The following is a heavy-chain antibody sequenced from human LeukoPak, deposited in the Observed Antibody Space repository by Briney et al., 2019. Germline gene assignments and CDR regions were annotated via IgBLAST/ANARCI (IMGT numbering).Heavy chain of an antibody. CDR3: ARDIIRGQSDFDS. Sequence: GRSLRLSCAASGFTFSSYGMHWVRQAPGKGLEWVAVIWYDGSNKYYADSVKGRFTISRDNVKNSLYLQMNSLRVEDTAVYYCARDIIRGQSDFDSWGQGILVTVSS. CDR1: GFTFSSYG. J-gene: IGHJ4*02. D-gene: IGHD5-12*01. V-gene: IGHV3-33*01. CDR2: IWYDGSNK.